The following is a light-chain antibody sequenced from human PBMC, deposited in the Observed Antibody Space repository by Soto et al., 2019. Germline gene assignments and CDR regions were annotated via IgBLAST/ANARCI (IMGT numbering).Light chain of an antibody. CDR1: QSVSRSY. CDR2: GAS. V-gene: IGKV3-20*01. J-gene: IGKJ1*01. Sequence: EIVLTQSPGTLSLSPGERATLSCRASQSVSRSYLAWYQQRPGQAPRLLIYGASSRATGIPDRFSGSGSGTDFTLTISRLEPEEFAVYYCQQYGSSPWPFGQGTKVDIK. CDR3: QQYGSSPWP.